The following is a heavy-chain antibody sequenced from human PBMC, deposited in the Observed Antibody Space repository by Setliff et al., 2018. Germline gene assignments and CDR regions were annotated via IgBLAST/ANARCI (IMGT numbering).Heavy chain of an antibody. Sequence: VASVKVSCKASGHTLTGYYMHWVRQAPGQGLEWMGWINPNSGDTKYAQNFQGRVTMTRDTSITTFYMELSRLKSDDSAVYYCARAGSAPAGRKGILEYWGQGSLVTVSS. CDR2: INPNSGDT. V-gene: IGHV1-2*02. D-gene: IGHD6-13*01. CDR3: ARAGSAPAGRKGILEY. CDR1: GHTLTGYY. J-gene: IGHJ4*02.